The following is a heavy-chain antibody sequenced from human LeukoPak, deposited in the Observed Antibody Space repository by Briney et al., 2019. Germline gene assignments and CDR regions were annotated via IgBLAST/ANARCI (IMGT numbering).Heavy chain of an antibody. CDR1: GFTFSSYA. CDR3: ARDLYCSSTSCYPLYYFDY. D-gene: IGHD2-2*01. Sequence: PGRSLRLSCAASGFTFSSYAMHWVRQAPGKGLEWVAVISYDGSNKYYADSVKGRFTIPRDNSKNTLYLQMNSLRAEDTAVYYCARDLYCSSTSCYPLYYFDYWGQGTLVTVSS. V-gene: IGHV3-30-3*01. J-gene: IGHJ4*02. CDR2: ISYDGSNK.